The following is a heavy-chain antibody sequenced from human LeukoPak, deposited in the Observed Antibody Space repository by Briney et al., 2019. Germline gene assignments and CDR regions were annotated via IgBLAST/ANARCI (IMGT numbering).Heavy chain of an antibody. J-gene: IGHJ4*02. CDR3: ARDAQGYYFDY. CDR2: IYTSGST. Sequence: SETLSLTCTDSGGSISSGSYYWSWIRQPAGKGLEWIGRIYTSGSTNYNPSLKSRVTISVDTSKNQFSLKLSSVTAADTAVYYCARDAQGYYFDYWGQGTLVTVSS. V-gene: IGHV4-61*02. CDR1: GGSISSGSYY.